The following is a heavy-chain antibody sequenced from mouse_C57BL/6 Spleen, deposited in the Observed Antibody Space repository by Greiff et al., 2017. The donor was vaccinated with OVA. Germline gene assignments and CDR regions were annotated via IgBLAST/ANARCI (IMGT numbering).Heavy chain of an antibody. CDR3: ARPQGGAYGNYGYYAMDY. CDR1: GFTFSDYY. CDR2: ISNGGGST. V-gene: IGHV5-12*01. J-gene: IGHJ4*01. D-gene: IGHD2-1*01. Sequence: EVKLVESGGGLVQPGGSLTLSCAASGFTFSDYYMYWVRQTPEKRLEWVAYISNGGGSTYYPDTVKGRFTISRDNAKNTLYLQMSRLKSEDTAMYYCARPQGGAYGNYGYYAMDYWGQGTSVTVSS.